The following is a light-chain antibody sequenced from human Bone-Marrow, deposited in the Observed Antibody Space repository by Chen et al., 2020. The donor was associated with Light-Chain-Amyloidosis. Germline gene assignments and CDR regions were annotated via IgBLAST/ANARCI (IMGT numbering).Light chain of an antibody. CDR2: GSS. V-gene: IGKV3-20*01. J-gene: IGKJ4*01. Sequence: ELVLTQSPGTLSLSPGEGANLSCRASQTISSNHLTWYQQTFGQAPRLLIYGSSSRATGIPDRFTGSGSGTDFTLTINRLEPEDFAMDYCQQYGTSPLTFGGGTKVEIK. CDR1: QTISSNH. CDR3: QQYGTSPLT.